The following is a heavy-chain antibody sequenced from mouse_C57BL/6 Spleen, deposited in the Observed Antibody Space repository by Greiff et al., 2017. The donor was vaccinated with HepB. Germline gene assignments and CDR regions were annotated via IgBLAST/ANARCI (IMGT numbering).Heavy chain of an antibody. CDR2: IYPGDGDT. CDR3: ARGEATEAY. Sequence: QVQLQQSGPELVKPGASVKISCKASGYAFSSSWMNWVKQRPGKGLEWIGRIYPGDGDTNYNGKFKGKATLTADKSSSTAYMQLSSLTSEDSAVYFCARGEATEAYWGQGTLVTVSA. J-gene: IGHJ3*01. D-gene: IGHD3-2*02. CDR1: GYAFSSSW. V-gene: IGHV1-82*01.